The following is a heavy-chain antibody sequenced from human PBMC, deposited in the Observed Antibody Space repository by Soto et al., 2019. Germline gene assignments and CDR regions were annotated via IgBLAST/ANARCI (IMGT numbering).Heavy chain of an antibody. Sequence: VQLLESGGGLVQPGGSLRLSCAASGFTFSSYAMSWVRQAPGKGLEWVSAISGSGGSTYYADSVKGRFTISRDNSKHTLYLQMNSLRAEDTAVYYCAKDLYYYGSGSYSFDYWGQGTLVTVSS. D-gene: IGHD3-10*01. CDR3: AKDLYYYGSGSYSFDY. CDR2: ISGSGGST. CDR1: GFTFSSYA. J-gene: IGHJ4*02. V-gene: IGHV3-23*01.